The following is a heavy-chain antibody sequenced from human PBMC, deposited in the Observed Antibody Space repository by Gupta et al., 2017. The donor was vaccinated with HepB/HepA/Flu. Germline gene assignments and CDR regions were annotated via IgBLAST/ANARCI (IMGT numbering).Heavy chain of an antibody. J-gene: IGHJ4*02. CDR3: AIDHDAQYYYDSSGYHDA. CDR2: ISASGVTT. CDR1: GFTFNKYG. V-gene: IGHV3-23*01. D-gene: IGHD3-22*01. Sequence: EVLLLESGGGIVQPGGSLRLSCAASGFTFNKYGMNWVRQAPGRGLEWVSAISASGVTTDYADSVKGRFTISRDNSKDTLYTQMNNLRAEDTAVDDCAIDHDAQYYYDSSGYHDAGGQGTRVTVSS.